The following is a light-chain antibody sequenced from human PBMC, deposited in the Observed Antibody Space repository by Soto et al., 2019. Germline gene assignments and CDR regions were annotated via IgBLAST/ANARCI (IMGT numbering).Light chain of an antibody. CDR3: QSYDSSLSGYV. V-gene: IGLV1-40*01. CDR2: DNS. Sequence: QSALTQAPSVSGAPGQRVTISCTGSSYNIGAGYDVHWYQQLPGTAPKVLTYDNSNRPSGVPDRFSGSKSGTSASLAITGLQAEDEADYYCQSYDSSLSGYVFGTGTKVTVL. J-gene: IGLJ1*01. CDR1: SYNIGAGYD.